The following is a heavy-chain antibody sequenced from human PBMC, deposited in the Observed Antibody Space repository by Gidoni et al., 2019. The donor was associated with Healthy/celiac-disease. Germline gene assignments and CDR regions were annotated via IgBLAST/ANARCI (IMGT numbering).Heavy chain of an antibody. V-gene: IGHV6-1*01. CDR1: RYSVSTHSAP. J-gene: IGHJ5*02. CDR3: ARNPESYYNYDWFDP. CDR2: TYYRSKWYN. Sequence: QLPLHQSGPGLVKPSQTLFLTCAISRYSVSTHSAPWTWIRQSPSRGLEWLGRTYYRSKWYNDYAVSVKSRITINPDTSKNQFSLQLNSVTPEDKAVYYCARNPESYYNYDWFDPWGQGTLVTVSS. D-gene: IGHD3-10*01.